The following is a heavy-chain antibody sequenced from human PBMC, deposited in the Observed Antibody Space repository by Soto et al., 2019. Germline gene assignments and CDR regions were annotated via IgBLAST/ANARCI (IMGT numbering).Heavy chain of an antibody. V-gene: IGHV2-5*02. Sequence: QITLKESGPTLVKPTQTLTLTCTFSGFSLSTSVVGVGWIRPPPGKALEWLAVIYWDDDKRYSPSLKSRLTSTKDASKNQVVLTMTNMDPVDTATYYCAHRRAEAGIAPWGQGTLVTVSS. D-gene: IGHD6-13*01. CDR3: AHRRAEAGIAP. CDR2: IYWDDDK. J-gene: IGHJ4*02. CDR1: GFSLSTSVVG.